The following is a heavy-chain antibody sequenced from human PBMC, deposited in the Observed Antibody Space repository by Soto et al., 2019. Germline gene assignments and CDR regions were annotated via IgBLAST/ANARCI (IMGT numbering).Heavy chain of an antibody. CDR2: ISAYNGNT. CDR1: GYTFTSYG. D-gene: IGHD4-17*01. CDR3: ARGHMRYGGKGKNWFDP. V-gene: IGHV1-18*01. Sequence: GASVKVSCKASGYTFTSYGISWARQAPGQGLEWMGWISAYNGNTNYAQKLQGRVTMTTDTSTSTAYMELRSLRSDDTAVYYCARGHMRYGGKGKNWFDPWGQGTLVTVSS. J-gene: IGHJ5*02.